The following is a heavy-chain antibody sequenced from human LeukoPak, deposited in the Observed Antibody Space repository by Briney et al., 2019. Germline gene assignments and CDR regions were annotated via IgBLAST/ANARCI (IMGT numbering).Heavy chain of an antibody. D-gene: IGHD5-18*01. Sequence: ASLKVSCKASGYTFTSYAMHWVRQAPGHRLEWMGWINARNGNTKYSQKFQGRVTITRDTSASTAYMELSSLRSEDTAVYYCATEDSYGHEVWYWGQGTLVTVSS. CDR2: INARNGNT. CDR1: GYTFTSYA. CDR3: ATEDSYGHEVWY. J-gene: IGHJ4*02. V-gene: IGHV1-3*01.